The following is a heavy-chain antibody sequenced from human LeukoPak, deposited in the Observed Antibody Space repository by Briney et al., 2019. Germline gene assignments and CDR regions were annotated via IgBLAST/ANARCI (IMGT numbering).Heavy chain of an antibody. V-gene: IGHV4-39*07. CDR1: GGSIDSTAFY. J-gene: IGHJ4*02. Sequence: SETLSLTCTVSGGSIDSTAFYWGWIRQPPGKGLEWIGNFHSSGSTYYNPALKSRVTISMHTSENQFSLNLTSVTAADTAVYYCVRDPVPAVRRDYWGPGALVTVSS. CDR2: FHSSGST. D-gene: IGHD2-2*01. CDR3: VRDPVPAVRRDY.